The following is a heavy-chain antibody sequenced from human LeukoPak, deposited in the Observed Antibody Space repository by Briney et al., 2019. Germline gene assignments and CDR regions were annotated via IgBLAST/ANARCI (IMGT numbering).Heavy chain of an antibody. Sequence: GRSLRLSCVASGFSFSSYGMHWVRQAPGKGLEWEAVIWYDGSKKYYADSVKGRFTISRDNVKNTLYLQMNSLRAEDTAVYYCARDPFDGDSRWDYWGQGTLVTVSS. CDR3: ARDPFDGDSRWDY. J-gene: IGHJ4*02. V-gene: IGHV3-33*01. CDR1: GFSFSSYG. D-gene: IGHD4-17*01. CDR2: IWYDGSKK.